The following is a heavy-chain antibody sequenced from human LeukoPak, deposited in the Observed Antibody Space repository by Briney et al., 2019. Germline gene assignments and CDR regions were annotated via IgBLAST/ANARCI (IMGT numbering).Heavy chain of an antibody. V-gene: IGHV4-34*01. CDR3: ARDPLSGYSSTRDAFAI. Sequence: SETLSLTCAVYGGSFSGYYWSWIRQPPGKGLEWIGEINHSGSTNYNPSLKSRVTISVDTSKNQFSLKLSSVTAADTAVYYCARDPLSGYSSTRDAFAIWGQGTMVTVSS. J-gene: IGHJ3*02. CDR1: GGSFSGYY. CDR2: INHSGST. D-gene: IGHD6-13*01.